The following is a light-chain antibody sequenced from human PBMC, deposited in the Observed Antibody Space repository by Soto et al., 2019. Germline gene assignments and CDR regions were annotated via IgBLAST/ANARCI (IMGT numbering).Light chain of an antibody. Sequence: EIVLTQSPGTLSLSPGERATLSCRASQSVSSSYLAWYQQKPGQAPRLLIYGASSRATGIPARFSGSGSGTDFTLTISRLEPEDFAVYYCHHYGNSRYTFGQGTRLEIK. V-gene: IGKV3-20*01. CDR1: QSVSSSY. CDR2: GAS. CDR3: HHYGNSRYT. J-gene: IGKJ2*01.